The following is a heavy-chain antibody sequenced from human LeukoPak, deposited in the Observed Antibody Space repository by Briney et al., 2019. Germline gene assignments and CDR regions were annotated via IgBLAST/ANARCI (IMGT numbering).Heavy chain of an antibody. CDR2: ISGSGGST. V-gene: IGHV3-23*01. D-gene: IGHD2-2*01. CDR3: APYGYCSSTSCPLRPYYYGMDV. J-gene: IGHJ6*02. Sequence: GGSLRLSCVASGFTFSSYAMSWVRQAPGKGLEWVSAISGSGGSTYYADSVKGRFTISRDNSKNTLYLQMNSLRAEDTAVYYCAPYGYCSSTSCPLRPYYYGMDVWGQGTTVTVSS. CDR1: GFTFSSYA.